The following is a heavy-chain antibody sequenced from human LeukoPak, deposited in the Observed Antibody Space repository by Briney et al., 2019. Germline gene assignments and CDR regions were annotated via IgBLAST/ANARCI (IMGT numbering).Heavy chain of an antibody. CDR3: ASSPRGVY. D-gene: IGHD3-10*01. J-gene: IGHJ4*02. CDR1: GFTFSSYE. Sequence: GGSLRLSRAASGFTFSSYEMSWVRQAPGKGLEWVSEISGSGTTIFYADSVKGRFTVSRDNAKNSLYLQMNSLRVEDTAVYYCASSPRGVYLCQATMVTVSS. CDR2: ISGSGTTI. V-gene: IGHV3-48*03.